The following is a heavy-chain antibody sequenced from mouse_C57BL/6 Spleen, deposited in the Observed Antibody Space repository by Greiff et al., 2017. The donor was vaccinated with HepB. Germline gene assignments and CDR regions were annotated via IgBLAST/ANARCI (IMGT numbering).Heavy chain of an antibody. CDR1: GYTFTDYN. D-gene: IGHD2-1*01. J-gene: IGHJ1*03. V-gene: IGHV1-18*01. CDR2: INPNNGGT. CDR3: AREGDGNFYWYFDV. Sequence: EVQLQQSGPELVKPGASVKIPCKASGYTFTDYNMDWVKQSHGKSLEWIGDINPNNGGTIYNQKFKGKATLTVDKSSSTAYMELRSLTSEDTAVYYCAREGDGNFYWYFDVWGTGTTVTVSS.